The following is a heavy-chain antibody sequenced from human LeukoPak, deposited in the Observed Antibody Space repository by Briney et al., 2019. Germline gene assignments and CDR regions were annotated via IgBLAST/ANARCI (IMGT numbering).Heavy chain of an antibody. D-gene: IGHD6-19*01. CDR1: GGSISSYY. J-gene: IGHJ6*02. CDR3: ARHRAGTYYYYYGMDV. CDR2: IYYSGST. V-gene: IGHV4-59*08. Sequence: SETLSLTCTVSGGSISSYYWSWIRQPPGKGLEWIGYIYYSGSTNYNPSLKSRVTISVDTSKNQFSLKLSSVTAADTAVYYCARHRAGTYYYYYGMDVWGQGTTVTASS.